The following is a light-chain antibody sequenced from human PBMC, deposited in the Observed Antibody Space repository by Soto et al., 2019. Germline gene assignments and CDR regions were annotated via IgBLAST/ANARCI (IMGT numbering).Light chain of an antibody. CDR2: GIS. J-gene: IGKJ1*01. Sequence: EIVLTQSPGTQSLSPGERATLSSRASHTISSSYLAWYQQKPGQAPRLLMYGISRRATGIPDRFSGSGSGTDFTLTITRLEPEDFAVYYCQQYVTSSPRTFGQGTKVDIK. CDR1: HTISSSY. V-gene: IGKV3-20*01. CDR3: QQYVTSSPRT.